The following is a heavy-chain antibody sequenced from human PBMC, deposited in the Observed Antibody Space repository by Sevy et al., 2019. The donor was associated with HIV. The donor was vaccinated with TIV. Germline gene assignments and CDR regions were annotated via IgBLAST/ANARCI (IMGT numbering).Heavy chain of an antibody. CDR2: IKQDGSEK. D-gene: IGHD2-15*01. CDR1: GFTFSSYY. Sequence: GVSLRLSCAASGFTFSSYYMSWVRQAPGKGLEWVANIKQDGSEKYYVDSVKGRFTISRDNAKNSLYLQMNSLRAEDTAVYYCARGGGVYWGQGTLVTVSS. V-gene: IGHV3-7*04. J-gene: IGHJ4*02. CDR3: ARGGGVY.